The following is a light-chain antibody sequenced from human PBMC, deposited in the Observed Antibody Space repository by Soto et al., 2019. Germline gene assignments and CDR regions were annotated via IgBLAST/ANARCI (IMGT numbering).Light chain of an antibody. Sequence: QSALTQPRSVSGSPGQSVTISCTGTSSDVGAYNYVSWYRQHPGKAPNLIIYDVTKRPLGVPARFSGSKSGNTASLTISGLQADDEADYFCCSYAGSSTSFVFGGGTKLTVL. CDR2: DVT. CDR3: CSYAGSSTSFV. CDR1: SSDVGAYNY. J-gene: IGLJ1*01. V-gene: IGLV2-11*01.